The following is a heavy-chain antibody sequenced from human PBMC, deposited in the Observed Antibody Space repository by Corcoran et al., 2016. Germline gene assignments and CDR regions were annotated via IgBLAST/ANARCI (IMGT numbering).Heavy chain of an antibody. CDR1: GYTFTGHW. D-gene: IGHD6-6*01. Sequence: QAQLVQSGAEVKQPGASVKVSCEASGYTFTGHWVHWVRQAPGQGLEWVGIINPSVGTTHYAQKFQGRLTLARDTSTTTVYMELSSLTSDDTALYYCARDLSIEGRGWWLDRWGQGTLVTVSS. CDR2: INPSVGTT. J-gene: IGHJ5*02. V-gene: IGHV1-46*01. CDR3: ARDLSIEGRGWWLDR.